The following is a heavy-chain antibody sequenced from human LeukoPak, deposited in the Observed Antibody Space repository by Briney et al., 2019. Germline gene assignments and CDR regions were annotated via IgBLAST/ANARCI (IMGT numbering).Heavy chain of an antibody. J-gene: IGHJ4*02. CDR1: GFTFSSYA. CDR2: ISPSGDIT. Sequence: GGSLRLSCAASGFTFSSYAMHWVRQAPGKGLEWVSGISPSGDITYYADSVKGRFTISRDNAKNTLSLQMNNLRAEDTGVYYCARDSHLCSIDKWGQGSLVTVSS. V-gene: IGHV3-23*01. D-gene: IGHD5-18*01. CDR3: ARDSHLCSIDK.